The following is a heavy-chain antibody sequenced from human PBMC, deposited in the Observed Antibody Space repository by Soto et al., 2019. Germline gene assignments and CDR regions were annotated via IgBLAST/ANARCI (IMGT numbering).Heavy chain of an antibody. V-gene: IGHV4-59*01. Sequence: SETLSLTCTVSGGSISNYYWTWIRQPPGKRLEWIGYIYSSGTTNYNPSLKSRVTISVDTSKNQLSLKLSSVTAADTAVYYCARVPVAGVNCFDPWGQGTRVTVS. D-gene: IGHD6-19*01. CDR2: IYSSGTT. J-gene: IGHJ5*02. CDR3: ARVPVAGVNCFDP. CDR1: GGSISNYY.